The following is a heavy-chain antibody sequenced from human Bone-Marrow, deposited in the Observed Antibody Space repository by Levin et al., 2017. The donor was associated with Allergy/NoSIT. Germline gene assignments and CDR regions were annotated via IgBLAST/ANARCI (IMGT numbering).Heavy chain of an antibody. Sequence: SGPTLVKPTQTLTLTCTLSGFSLSTSGMFVSWIRQPPGKALEWLALIDWDAAKYYSTSLKTRLTISKDTSKNQVVLTMTNMDPVDTATYYCARTFTVSTTWYFDFWGQGTLVTVSS. J-gene: IGHJ4*02. CDR2: IDWDAAK. D-gene: IGHD1-14*01. CDR1: GFSLSTSGMF. V-gene: IGHV2-70*01. CDR3: ARTFTVSTTWYFDF.